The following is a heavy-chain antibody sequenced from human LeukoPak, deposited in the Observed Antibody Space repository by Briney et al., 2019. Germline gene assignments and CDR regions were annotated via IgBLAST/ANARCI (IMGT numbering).Heavy chain of an antibody. Sequence: ASVKVSCKASGYTFTSYDINWVRQATGQGLEWMGWMNPNSGNTGYAQKFQGRVTITRNTSISTAYMELSSLRSEDTAVYYCASQVDYYYGMDVWGQGTTVTVSS. V-gene: IGHV1-8*03. CDR1: GYTFTSYD. CDR2: MNPNSGNT. D-gene: IGHD2-15*01. CDR3: ASQVDYYYGMDV. J-gene: IGHJ6*02.